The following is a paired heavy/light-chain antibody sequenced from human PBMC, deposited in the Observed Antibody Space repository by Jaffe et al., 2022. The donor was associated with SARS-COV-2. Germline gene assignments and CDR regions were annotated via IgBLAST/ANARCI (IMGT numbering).Heavy chain of an antibody. J-gene: IGHJ4*02. CDR3: ARGYNSGWSINPYYFDY. D-gene: IGHD6-19*01. CDR1: GYRFTSYW. Sequence: EVQLVQSGAEVKKPGESLKISCKASGYRFTSYWIGWVRQMPGKGLEWMGIIFPRDSDTRYSPSFQGQVTISADNSLSTAYLHWSSLKASDSAMYYCARGYNSGWSINPYYFDYWGQGTLVTVSS. V-gene: IGHV5-51*01. CDR2: IFPRDSDT.
Light chain of an antibody. Sequence: QSVLTQPPSASGTPGQRVTISCSGSSSNIGSNNVYWYQQLPGTAPKLLIYRNNQRPSGVPDRFSGSKSGPSASLAISGLRSEDESDYYCAAWDDSLSAWVFGGGTKLTVL. CDR3: AAWDDSLSAWV. CDR2: RNN. J-gene: IGLJ3*02. V-gene: IGLV1-47*01. CDR1: SSNIGSNN.